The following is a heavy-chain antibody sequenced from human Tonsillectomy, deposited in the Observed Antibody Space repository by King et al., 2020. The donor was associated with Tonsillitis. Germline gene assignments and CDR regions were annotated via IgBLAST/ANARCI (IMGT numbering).Heavy chain of an antibody. CDR2: ISGYNGNT. CDR3: ARDSLYLVRIVVTADKYHFMDV. D-gene: IGHD2-15*01. J-gene: IGHJ6*03. Sequence: QVQLVESGTEVKKPGASVKVSCKASGYTFTNNGISWVRQAPGQGLEWMGWISGYNGNTNYAQKFQGRGTMTTDTSTNTAYMELRSLTSDDTAVYYCARDSLYLVRIVVTADKYHFMDVWGKGTTVTVSS. CDR1: GYTFTNNG. V-gene: IGHV1-18*01.